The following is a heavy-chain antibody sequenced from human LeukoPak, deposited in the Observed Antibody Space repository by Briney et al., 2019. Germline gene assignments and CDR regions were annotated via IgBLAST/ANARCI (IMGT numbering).Heavy chain of an antibody. CDR1: GGSISSYY. V-gene: IGHV4-59*01. Sequence: SETLSLTCTVSGGSISSYYWSWIRQPPRKGLEWIGYIHYTGSTNYNPSLKSRVTISVDTSKNQFSLRLSSVTAADTAVYYCARKFGQDTFDIWGQGTLVTVSS. CDR2: IHYTGST. D-gene: IGHD3-16*01. J-gene: IGHJ3*02. CDR3: ARKFGQDTFDI.